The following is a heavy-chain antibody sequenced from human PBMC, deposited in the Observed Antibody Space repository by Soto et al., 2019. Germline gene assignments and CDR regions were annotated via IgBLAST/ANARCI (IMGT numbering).Heavy chain of an antibody. Sequence: SETLSLTCVVSGVPLSDYFCSCIRQPPGMSLKKSGQINHLRSINYTPSLKCRFTMSVDTSKNQFSLTLNSVTAADTATYYCARGGISHWAYFYYMDVWDRGTTVT. CDR2: INHLRSI. V-gene: IGHV4-34*01. D-gene: IGHD2-21*01. J-gene: IGHJ6*03. CDR3: ARGGISHWAYFYYMDV. CDR1: GVPLSDYF.